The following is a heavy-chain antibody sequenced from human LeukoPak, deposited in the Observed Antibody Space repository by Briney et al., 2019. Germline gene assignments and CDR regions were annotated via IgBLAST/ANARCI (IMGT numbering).Heavy chain of an antibody. V-gene: IGHV3-30*18. CDR3: AKAEYYYGSGPGNYYMDV. J-gene: IGHJ6*03. Sequence: GGSLRLSCAASGFTFSSYGMHWVRQAPGKRLEWVAVISYDGSNKYYADSVKGRFTISRDNSKNTLYLQMNSLRAEDTAVYYCAKAEYYYGSGPGNYYMDVWGKGTTVTVSS. D-gene: IGHD3-10*01. CDR2: ISYDGSNK. CDR1: GFTFSSYG.